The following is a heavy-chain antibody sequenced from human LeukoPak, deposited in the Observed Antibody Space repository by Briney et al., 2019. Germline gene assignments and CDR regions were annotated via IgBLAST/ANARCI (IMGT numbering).Heavy chain of an antibody. Sequence: PGGSLRLSCAASGLTFRTYAMSWVRQAPGKGPEWVSAISGSGGSTFYADSVKGRFTISRDNSKNTLYLQMNSLRAEDMALYYCAKDIYPVLATGSFDYWGQGTLVTVSS. CDR3: AKDIYPVLATGSFDY. D-gene: IGHD5-12*01. J-gene: IGHJ4*02. CDR2: ISGSGGST. CDR1: GLTFRTYA. V-gene: IGHV3-23*01.